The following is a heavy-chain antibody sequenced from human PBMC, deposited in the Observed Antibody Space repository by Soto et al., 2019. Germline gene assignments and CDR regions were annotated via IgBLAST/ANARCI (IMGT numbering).Heavy chain of an antibody. J-gene: IGHJ5*02. V-gene: IGHV4-34*01. D-gene: IGHD3-10*01. CDR1: GGSFSGYY. CDR2: INHSGST. Sequence: QVQLQQWGAGLLKPSETLSLTCAVYGGSFSGYYWSWIRQPPGKGLEWIGEINHSGSTNYNPSLKSXXTXSXVTAKTPFSLKRSSVTAADTAMYYWARGVVRGVTRTWGQGPLVTVSS. CDR3: ARGVVRGVTRT.